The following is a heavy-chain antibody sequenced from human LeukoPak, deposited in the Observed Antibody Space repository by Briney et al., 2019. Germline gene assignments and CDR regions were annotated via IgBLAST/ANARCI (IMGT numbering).Heavy chain of an antibody. CDR2: INPSGGST. D-gene: IGHD3-10*01. CDR1: GYTFTGYY. J-gene: IGHJ5*02. V-gene: IGHV1-46*01. CDR3: ARGGEYYGSGSHYNVGWFDP. Sequence: ASVKVSCKASGYTFTGYYMHWVRQAPGQGLEWLGIINPSGGSTSYAQKSQGRVTMTRDTSTTTVYMELSSLKSEDTAVYYCARGGEYYGSGSHYNVGWFDPWGQGTLVTVSS.